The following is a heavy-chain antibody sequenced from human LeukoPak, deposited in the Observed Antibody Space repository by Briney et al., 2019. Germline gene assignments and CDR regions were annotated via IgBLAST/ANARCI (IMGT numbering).Heavy chain of an antibody. V-gene: IGHV1-69*05. CDR1: GGTFSSYA. D-gene: IGHD3-9*01. CDR2: IIPIFGTA. Sequence: GSSVKVSCKASGGTFSSYAISWVRQAPGQGLEWMGGIIPIFGTANYAQKFQGRVTITTDESTSTAYMELSSLRPEDTAVYYCARTRSTYYDILTGYPSFDYWGQGTLVTVSS. J-gene: IGHJ4*02. CDR3: ARTRSTYYDILTGYPSFDY.